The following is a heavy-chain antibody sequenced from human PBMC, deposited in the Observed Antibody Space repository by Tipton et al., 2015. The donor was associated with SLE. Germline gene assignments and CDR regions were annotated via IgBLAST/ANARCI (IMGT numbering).Heavy chain of an antibody. Sequence: TLSLTCSVSGYPISSGYYWGWIRQPPGKGLEWIGSIFHSGSTYYNPSLKSRVTMSVDTSKNQFSLTLRSVTAADTAVYYCAKDSGTYYFDFWGQGVLVNVSS. CDR3: AKDSGTYYFDF. CDR1: GYPISSGYY. CDR2: IFHSGST. J-gene: IGHJ4*02. V-gene: IGHV4-38-2*02. D-gene: IGHD1-26*01.